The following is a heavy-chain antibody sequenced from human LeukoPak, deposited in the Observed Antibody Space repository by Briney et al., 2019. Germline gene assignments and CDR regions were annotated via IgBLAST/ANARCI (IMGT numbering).Heavy chain of an antibody. D-gene: IGHD3-22*01. CDR1: GGSFSGYY. J-gene: IGHJ4*02. CDR2: INHSGST. V-gene: IGHV4-34*01. CDR3: ARHTPASRTYYYDSSGYYNY. Sequence: PSETLSLTCAVYGGSFSGYYWSWIRQPPGKGLEWIGEINHSGSTNYNPSPKSRVTISVDTSKNQFSLKLSSVTAADTAVYYCARHTPASRTYYYDSSGYYNYWGQGTLVTVSS.